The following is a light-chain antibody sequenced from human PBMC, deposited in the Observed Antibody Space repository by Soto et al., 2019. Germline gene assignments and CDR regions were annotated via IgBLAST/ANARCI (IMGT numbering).Light chain of an antibody. J-gene: IGKJ4*01. Sequence: IVLTQSPATLSLSPGKRATLSCRASESVGNYLAWYQEKPGQAPRLLIYDASNRATGIPPRFSGSGSGTDFTLTISSLEPEDFAVYYCQQRSSWPPPTFGGGTKVEI. CDR1: ESVGNY. V-gene: IGKV3-11*01. CDR2: DAS. CDR3: QQRSSWPPPT.